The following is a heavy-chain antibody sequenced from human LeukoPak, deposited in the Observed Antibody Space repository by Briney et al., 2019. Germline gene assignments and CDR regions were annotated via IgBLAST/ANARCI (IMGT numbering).Heavy chain of an antibody. CDR1: GYTLTELS. Sequence: ASVKVSCKVSGYTLTELSMHWVRQAPGKGLEWMGGFDLEDGETIYAQKFQGRVTMTEDTSTDTAYMELSSLRSEDTAVYYCAKERHDRHAFDIWGQGTMVTVSS. D-gene: IGHD3-22*01. CDR2: FDLEDGET. CDR3: AKERHDRHAFDI. V-gene: IGHV1-24*01. J-gene: IGHJ3*02.